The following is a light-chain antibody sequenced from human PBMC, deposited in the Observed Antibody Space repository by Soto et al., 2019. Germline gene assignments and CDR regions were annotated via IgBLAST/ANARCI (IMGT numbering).Light chain of an antibody. V-gene: IGKV1-39*01. CDR2: AAS. Sequence: DIQMTQFPSTLSASVGETVTITCRASRSISTHLNWYQQKPGKAPTLLIHAASSLHSGVPSRFSGSGSGADFNLTIGNLQPEELATYYCQQSHITPPETFGQGTQLEIK. J-gene: IGKJ2*01. CDR3: QQSHITPPET. CDR1: RSISTH.